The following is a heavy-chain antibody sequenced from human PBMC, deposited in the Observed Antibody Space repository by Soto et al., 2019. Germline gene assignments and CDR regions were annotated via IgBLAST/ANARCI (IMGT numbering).Heavy chain of an antibody. CDR1: GGSIYHYY. J-gene: IGHJ4*02. CDR2: IYYSGTT. D-gene: IGHD6-6*01. CDR3: ARSSIAPRLFMYPSDS. V-gene: IGHV4-59*08. Sequence: SGTLSLTSTVSGGSIYHYYLAWTRQQTREGLEWMGYIYYSGTTTNYKPSLKSRVTLSVDTSKNQFSLKLSSVTAADTAIYYCARSSIAPRLFMYPSDSLGQGTPVTLSS.